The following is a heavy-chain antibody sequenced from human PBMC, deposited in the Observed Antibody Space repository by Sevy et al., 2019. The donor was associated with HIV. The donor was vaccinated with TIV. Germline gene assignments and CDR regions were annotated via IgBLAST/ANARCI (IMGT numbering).Heavy chain of an antibody. Sequence: GGSLRLSCAASGFTFSSYGMHWVRQAPGKGLEWVAVIWYDGSNKYYADSVKGRFTISRDNSKNTLYLQMNSLRAEDTAVYYCARGGWDIVVVPAAFDIWGQGTMVTVSS. CDR1: GFTFSSYG. D-gene: IGHD2-2*01. J-gene: IGHJ3*02. CDR2: IWYDGSNK. V-gene: IGHV3-33*01. CDR3: ARGGWDIVVVPAAFDI.